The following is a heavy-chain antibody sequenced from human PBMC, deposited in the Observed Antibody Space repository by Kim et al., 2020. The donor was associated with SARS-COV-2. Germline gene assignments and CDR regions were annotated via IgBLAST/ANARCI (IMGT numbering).Heavy chain of an antibody. CDR2: ISGSGGST. CDR3: AKGEERRGEETIPSGDIVVVPAAIGLGAFDI. Sequence: GGSLRLSCAASGFTFSSYAMSWVRQAPGKGLEWVSAISGSGGSTYYADSVKGRFTISRDNSKNTLYLQMNSLRAEDTAVYYCAKGEERRGEETIPSGDIVVVPAAIGLGAFDIWGQGKMVTVSS. J-gene: IGHJ3*02. CDR1: GFTFSSYA. D-gene: IGHD2-2*01. V-gene: IGHV3-23*01.